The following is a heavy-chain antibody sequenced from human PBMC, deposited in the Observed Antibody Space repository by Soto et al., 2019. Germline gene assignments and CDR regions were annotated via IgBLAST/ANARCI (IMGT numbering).Heavy chain of an antibody. CDR1: ARSISSSGYY. J-gene: IGHJ6*02. CDR2: IYYSGST. V-gene: IGHV4-39*01. D-gene: IGHD2-15*01. Sequence: AETLSHTSTVTARSISSSGYYLGWIRQPPGTGLEWIGSIYYSGSTYYNASLKSRVTISVDTSKNQFSLKLSSVTAADTAVYYCARHLTYCSAGSCYSDFPYYGMDVWGQGTTVT. CDR3: ARHLTYCSAGSCYSDFPYYGMDV.